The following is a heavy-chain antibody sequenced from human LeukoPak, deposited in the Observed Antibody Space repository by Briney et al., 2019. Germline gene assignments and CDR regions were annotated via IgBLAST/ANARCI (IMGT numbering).Heavy chain of an antibody. CDR2: ISWNSGSI. D-gene: IGHD6-6*01. Sequence: GGSLRLSCAASGFTFDDYAMHWVRQAPGKGLEWVSGISWNSGSIGYADSVKGRFTISRDNAKNTLYLQMNSLRAEDTAVYYCAKDTVPYSSAYYFDYWGQGTLVTVSS. V-gene: IGHV3-9*01. J-gene: IGHJ4*02. CDR1: GFTFDDYA. CDR3: AKDTVPYSSAYYFDY.